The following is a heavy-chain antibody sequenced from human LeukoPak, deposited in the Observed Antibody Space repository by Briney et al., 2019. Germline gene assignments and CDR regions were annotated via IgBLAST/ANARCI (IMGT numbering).Heavy chain of an antibody. D-gene: IGHD3-10*01. V-gene: IGHV3-48*02. CDR2: ISSASSII. J-gene: IGHJ4*02. CDR1: GFTFSSFS. CDR3: ARAYNSGSYPFGY. Sequence: GGSLRLSCAASGFTFSSFSMNWVRQAPGKGLEWVSYISSASSIIYYADSVKGRFTISRDNAKNSLYLQMNSLRDEDTAVYYCARAYNSGSYPFGYWGQGTLVTVSS.